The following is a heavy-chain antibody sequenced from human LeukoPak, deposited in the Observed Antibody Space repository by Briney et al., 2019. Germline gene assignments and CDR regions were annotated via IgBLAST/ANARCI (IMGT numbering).Heavy chain of an antibody. CDR2: IRYDGSNK. V-gene: IGHV3-30*02. J-gene: IGHJ4*02. CDR3: AKDFSRDGYYFDY. Sequence: GGSLRLSCAASGFTLSSYGMHWVRQAPGKGLEWVAFIRYDGSNKYYADSVKGRFTISRENSKNTLYLQMNSLRAEDTAVYYCAKDFSRDGYYFDYWGQGTLVTVSS. CDR1: GFTLSSYG. D-gene: IGHD5-24*01.